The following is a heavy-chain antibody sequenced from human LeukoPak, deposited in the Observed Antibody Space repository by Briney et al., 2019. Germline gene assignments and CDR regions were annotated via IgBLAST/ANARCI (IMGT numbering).Heavy chain of an antibody. V-gene: IGHV3-7*03. CDR1: GFTFTDYW. Sequence: GGSLRLSCAASGFTFTDYWMSWARQAPGKGLEWVASVNHNGNVNYYVDSVKGRFTISRDNAKNSLYLQMSNLRAEDTAVYFCARGGGLDVWGQGATVTVSS. J-gene: IGHJ6*02. CDR3: ARGGGLDV. CDR2: VNHNGNVN. D-gene: IGHD3-16*01.